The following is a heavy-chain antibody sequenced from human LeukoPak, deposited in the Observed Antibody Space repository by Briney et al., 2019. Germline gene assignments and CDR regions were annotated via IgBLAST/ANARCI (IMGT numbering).Heavy chain of an antibody. CDR2: TYTGGST. CDR3: ASERGIAAAGVIPYYYYGMDV. CDR1: GLIFSDEG. Sequence: GGSLRLSCAASGLIFSDEGMKCVRQSPGSGLEWDAVTYTGGSTYCADYVKSRFTKSRDDTKNTLYLQMTSLRAEDTAVYYCASERGIAAAGVIPYYYYGMDVWGQGTTVTVSS. D-gene: IGHD6-13*01. J-gene: IGHJ6*02. V-gene: IGHV3-66*01.